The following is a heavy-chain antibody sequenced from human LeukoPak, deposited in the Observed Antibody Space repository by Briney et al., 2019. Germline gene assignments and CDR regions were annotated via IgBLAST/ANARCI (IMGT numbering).Heavy chain of an antibody. CDR1: GFTFSSYW. J-gene: IGHJ4*02. V-gene: IGHV3-7*01. Sequence: GGSLRLSCAASGFTFSSYWMSWVRQAPGKGLEWVANIKQDGSEKYYVDSVKGRFTISRDNAKNSLYLQMNSLRAEDTAVYYFARTYSSSWYVFFDYWGQGTLVTVSS. CDR3: ARTYSSSWYVFFDY. CDR2: IKQDGSEK. D-gene: IGHD6-13*01.